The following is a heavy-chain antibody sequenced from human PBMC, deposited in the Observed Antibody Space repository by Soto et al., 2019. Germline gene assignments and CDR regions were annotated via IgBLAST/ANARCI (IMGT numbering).Heavy chain of an antibody. Sequence: PGGSLRLSCAASGFTLSNYYMSWVRQAPGKGLEWVANIKQDGSEKYYVDSVKGRFTISRDNAKNSLYLQMNSLRAEDTAVYYCVRDSSFAFDIWGRGTMVTVSS. CDR1: GFTLSNYY. CDR2: IKQDGSEK. J-gene: IGHJ3*02. V-gene: IGHV3-7*01. CDR3: VRDSSFAFDI.